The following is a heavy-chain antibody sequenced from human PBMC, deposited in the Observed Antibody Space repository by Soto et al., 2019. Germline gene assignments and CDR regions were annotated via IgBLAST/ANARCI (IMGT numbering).Heavy chain of an antibody. CDR3: ARDRSGSYTLDY. D-gene: IGHD1-26*01. CDR1: GGSISSGDYY. CDR2: LYYSGST. J-gene: IGHJ4*02. V-gene: IGHV4-30-4*01. Sequence: QVQLQESGPGLVKPSQTLSLTCTVSGGSISSGDYYWSWIRQPPGKGLEWIGYLYYSGSTYYNPSLKSRXXIXVXXSKNQFSLKLSSVTAADTAVYYCARDRSGSYTLDYWGQGTLVTVSS.